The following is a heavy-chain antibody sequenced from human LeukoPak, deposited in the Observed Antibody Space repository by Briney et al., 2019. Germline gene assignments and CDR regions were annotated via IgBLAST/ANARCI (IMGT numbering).Heavy chain of an antibody. D-gene: IGHD2-8*01. Sequence: GGSLRLSCAASGFTFSSYEMNWVRQAPGKGLEWVAYIQYDGSNAQYADSVKGRFSISRDSSKNILYLQMNSLRAEDTAVYYCAKDRCSNGVGCYYYYMDVWGKGTTVTISS. CDR2: IQYDGSNA. CDR3: AKDRCSNGVGCYYYYMDV. CDR1: GFTFSSYE. J-gene: IGHJ6*03. V-gene: IGHV3-30*02.